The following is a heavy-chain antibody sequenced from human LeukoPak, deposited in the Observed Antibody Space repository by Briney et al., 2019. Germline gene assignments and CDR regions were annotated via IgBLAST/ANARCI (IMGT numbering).Heavy chain of an antibody. CDR2: IYYSGST. J-gene: IGHJ2*01. D-gene: IGHD4-23*01. Sequence: TSETLSLTCTVSGGSISSGGYYWSWIRQHPGKGLEWIGYIYYSGSTYYNPSLKSRVTIPVDTSKNQFSLKLSSVTAADTAVYYCARDYHGGNTYWYFDLWGRGTLVTVSS. V-gene: IGHV4-31*03. CDR1: GGSISSGGYY. CDR3: ARDYHGGNTYWYFDL.